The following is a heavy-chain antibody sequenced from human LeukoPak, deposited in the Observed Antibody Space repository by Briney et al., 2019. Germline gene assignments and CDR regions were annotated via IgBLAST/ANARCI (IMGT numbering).Heavy chain of an antibody. CDR2: IYYSGNT. V-gene: IGHV4-39*01. Sequence: SETLSLTCTVSGGSISSSSYYWGWIRQPPGKGLEWIGSIYYSGNTYYNSSLKSRVTISVDTSKNQFSLKLSSVTAADTAVYYCARLFSSSWYRGAFDLWGQGTMVTVSS. D-gene: IGHD6-13*01. J-gene: IGHJ3*01. CDR3: ARLFSSSWYRGAFDL. CDR1: GGSISSSSYY.